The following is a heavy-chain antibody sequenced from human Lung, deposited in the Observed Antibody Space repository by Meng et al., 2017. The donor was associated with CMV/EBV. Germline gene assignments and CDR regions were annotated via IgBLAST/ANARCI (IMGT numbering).Heavy chain of an antibody. CDR1: GASISNQY. CDR3: ARTDLKELGRRSGWFPDYYYHGMDV. CDR2: IYYTGDT. J-gene: IGHJ6*01. V-gene: IGHV4-59*11. Sequence: SETXSLTCSVSGASISNQYWSWIRQPPGKGLEWIGIIYYTGDTNYSPSLKSRVTMSVDTSRNQFSLSLRSVTPADTAVYYCARTDLKELGRRSGWFPDYYYHGMDVXGQGXTVTVSS. D-gene: IGHD6-19*01.